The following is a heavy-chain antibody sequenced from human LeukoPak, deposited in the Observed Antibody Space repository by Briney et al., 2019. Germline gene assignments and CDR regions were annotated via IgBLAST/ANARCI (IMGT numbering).Heavy chain of an antibody. D-gene: IGHD4-11*01. Sequence: GGSLRLSCAASGFTFSSYAMSWVRQAPGKGLEWVSAISGSGGSTYYADSVEGRFTISRDNSKNTLYMQMNSLRAEETGVYYCAKDLQYYFDYWGQGTLVTVSS. V-gene: IGHV3-23*01. CDR2: ISGSGGST. CDR3: AKDLQYYFDY. J-gene: IGHJ4*02. CDR1: GFTFSSYA.